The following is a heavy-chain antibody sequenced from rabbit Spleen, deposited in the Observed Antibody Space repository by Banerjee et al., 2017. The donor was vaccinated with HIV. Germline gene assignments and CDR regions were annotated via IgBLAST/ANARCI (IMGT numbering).Heavy chain of an antibody. D-gene: IGHD8-1*01. CDR1: GFSFSSNYY. CDR3: ARDSGSSFSSYGMDL. Sequence: QEQLEESGGGLVKPEGSLTLTCKASGFSFSSNYYMCWVRQAPGKGLEWIACIDTGSSGFSYFASWAKGRFTISKTSSTTVTLQMTSLTAADTATYFCARDSGSSFSSYGMDLWGQGTLVTVS. J-gene: IGHJ6*01. CDR2: IDTGSSGFS. V-gene: IGHV1S45*01.